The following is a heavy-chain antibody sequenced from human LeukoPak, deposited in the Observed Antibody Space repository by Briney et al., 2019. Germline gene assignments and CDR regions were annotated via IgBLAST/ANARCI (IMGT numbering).Heavy chain of an antibody. V-gene: IGHV3-48*04. Sequence: GGSLRLSCAASGFTFSSYSMNWVRQAPGKGLEWVSYISSSSSTIYYADSVKGRLTISRDNAKNSLYLQMNSLRAEDTAVYYCARVTRHYYYYYMDVWGKGTTVTVSS. CDR1: GFTFSSYS. CDR2: ISSSSSTI. J-gene: IGHJ6*03. CDR3: ARVTRHYYYYYMDV.